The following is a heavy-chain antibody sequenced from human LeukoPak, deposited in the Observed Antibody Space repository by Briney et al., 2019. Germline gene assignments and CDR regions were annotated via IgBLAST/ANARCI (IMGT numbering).Heavy chain of an antibody. Sequence: KPSETLSLTCTVSGGSISSYYWSWLRQPAGKGLEWLGRIYTSGSTNYNPSLKSRVTMSVDTSKNQFSLKLSSVTAADTAVYYCARDCSGGSCYFNDAFDIWGQGTMVTVSS. J-gene: IGHJ3*02. CDR1: GGSISSYY. CDR3: ARDCSGGSCYFNDAFDI. D-gene: IGHD2-15*01. V-gene: IGHV4-4*07. CDR2: IYTSGST.